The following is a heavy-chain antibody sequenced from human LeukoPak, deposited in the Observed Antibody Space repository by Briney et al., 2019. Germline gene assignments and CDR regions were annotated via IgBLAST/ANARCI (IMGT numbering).Heavy chain of an antibody. D-gene: IGHD3-22*01. CDR3: ARDHSFSSGYSYYFDY. Sequence: PGGSLRLSCAASGFTFSSYSMNWVRQAPGKGLEWVSYISSSSSTIYYADSVKGRFTISRDNAKNSLYLQMNSLRAEDTAVYYCARDHSFSSGYSYYFDYWGQGTLVTVSS. V-gene: IGHV3-48*01. CDR1: GFTFSSYS. J-gene: IGHJ4*02. CDR2: ISSSSSTI.